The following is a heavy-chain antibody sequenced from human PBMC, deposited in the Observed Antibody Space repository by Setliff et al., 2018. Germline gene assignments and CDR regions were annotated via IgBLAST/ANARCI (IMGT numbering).Heavy chain of an antibody. CDR2: KSNRGDT. CDR1: GGSIGSSF. D-gene: IGHD3-22*01. V-gene: IGHV4-59*01. Sequence: SETLSLTCTVSGGSIGSSFWNRIRQSPGKGLEWIGYKSNRGDTNSNPSLRSRLTMSVDTSKSQFSLNLTSVTAADTAVYFCARAVDSSGYFPYWYFDLWGRGALVTVSS. J-gene: IGHJ2*01. CDR3: ARAVDSSGYFPYWYFDL.